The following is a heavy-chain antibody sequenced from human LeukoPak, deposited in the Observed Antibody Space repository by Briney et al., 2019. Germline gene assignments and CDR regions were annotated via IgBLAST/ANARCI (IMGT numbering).Heavy chain of an antibody. J-gene: IGHJ3*02. V-gene: IGHV4-34*01. CDR2: INHSGST. Sequence: SETLSLTCAVYGGSFSGYYWSWIRQPPGKGLEWIGEINHSGSTNYNPSLKSRVTISVDTSKNQFSLKLSSVTAADTAVYYCARERGVYSSGWYWGNDDAFDIWGQGTMVTVSS. D-gene: IGHD6-19*01. CDR3: ARERGVYSSGWYWGNDDAFDI. CDR1: GGSFSGYY.